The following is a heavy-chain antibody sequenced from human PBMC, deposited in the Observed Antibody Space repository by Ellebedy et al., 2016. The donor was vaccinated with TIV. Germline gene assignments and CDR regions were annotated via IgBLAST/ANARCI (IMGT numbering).Heavy chain of an antibody. CDR1: GGSFSGYY. CDR3: ARIRYCSGGSCYSEGTFDY. D-gene: IGHD2-15*01. CDR2: INHSGST. Sequence: SETLSLTCAVYGGSFSGYYWSWIRQPPGKGLEWIGEINHSGSTNYNPSLKSRVTVSVDTSKNQFSLKLSSVTAADTAVYYCARIRYCSGGSCYSEGTFDYWGQGTLVTVSS. J-gene: IGHJ4*02. V-gene: IGHV4-34*01.